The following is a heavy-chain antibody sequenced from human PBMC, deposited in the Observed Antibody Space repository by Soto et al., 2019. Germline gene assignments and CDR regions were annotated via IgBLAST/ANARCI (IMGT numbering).Heavy chain of an antibody. CDR1: GFTFSSYG. D-gene: IGHD3-9*01. Sequence: QVQLVESGGGVVQPGRSLRLSCAASGFTFSSYGMHWVRQAPGKGLEWVAVISYDGSNKYYADSVKGRFTISRDNSKNTLYLQMNSLRSEDTAGSYCAKCAYYDILTGYYTSYGMDVWGQGTTVTVSS. CDR2: ISYDGSNK. J-gene: IGHJ6*02. CDR3: AKCAYYDILTGYYTSYGMDV. V-gene: IGHV3-30*18.